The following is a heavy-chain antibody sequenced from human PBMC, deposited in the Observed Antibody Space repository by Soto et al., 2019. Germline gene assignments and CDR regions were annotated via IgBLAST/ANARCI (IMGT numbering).Heavy chain of an antibody. CDR2: TYYRSKWYN. CDR3: ARAGPSSSLDF. D-gene: IGHD3-10*01. Sequence: SLTLSLTCAISGDSVSSSSAAWHWIRQSPSRGLEWLGRTYYRSKWYNDYAVSVQSRLTVNPDTSKNQLSLQLNSVTPEDTAVYYCARAGPSSSLDFWGQGTLVTVSS. CDR1: GDSVSSSSAA. V-gene: IGHV6-1*01. J-gene: IGHJ4*02.